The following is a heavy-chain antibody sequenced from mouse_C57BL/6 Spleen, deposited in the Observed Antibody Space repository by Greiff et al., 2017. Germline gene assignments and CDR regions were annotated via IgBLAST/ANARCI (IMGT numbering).Heavy chain of an antibody. CDR2: IWRGGST. D-gene: IGHD2-5*01. J-gene: IGHJ1*03. CDR3: AKGGAYYSNYWYFDV. Sequence: QVQLQQSGPGLVQPSQSLSITCTVSGFSLTSYGVHWVRQSPGKGLEWLGVIWRGGSTAYNAAFMSRLSSTKNNSKSQVFFKMNSLQADDTAIYYCAKGGAYYSNYWYFDVWGTGTTVTVSS. V-gene: IGHV2-5*01. CDR1: GFSLTSYG.